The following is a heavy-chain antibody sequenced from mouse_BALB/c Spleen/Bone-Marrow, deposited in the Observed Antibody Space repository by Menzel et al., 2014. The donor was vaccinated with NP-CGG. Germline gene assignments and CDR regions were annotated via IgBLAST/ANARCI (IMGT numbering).Heavy chain of an antibody. D-gene: IGHD2-4*01. CDR1: GFTFSSFG. CDR2: ISSGSSTI. Sequence: EVKLVESGGGLVQPGGSRKLSCAASGFTFSSFGMHWVRQAPEKGLEWVAYISSGSSTIYYADTVKGRFTTSRDNPKNTLFLQMTSLRSEDTAMYYCTRKGALITHYYAMDYWGQGTSVTVSS. CDR3: TRKGALITHYYAMDY. V-gene: IGHV5-17*02. J-gene: IGHJ4*01.